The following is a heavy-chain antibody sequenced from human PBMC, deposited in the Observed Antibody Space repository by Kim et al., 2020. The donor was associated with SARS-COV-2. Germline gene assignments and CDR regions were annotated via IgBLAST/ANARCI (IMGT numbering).Heavy chain of an antibody. Sequence: GGSLRLSCAASGFTFINAWMSWVRQAPGKGLEWVARIKSKTDGGATDYAAPVKGRFTISRYDSRNMLFLQMISLKTEDTAVYYCTTGVVGREWDLLRLNYWGQGTLVSVSS. V-gene: IGHV3-15*01. D-gene: IGHD1-26*01. CDR3: TTGVVGREWDLLRLNY. J-gene: IGHJ4*02. CDR2: IKSKTDGGAT. CDR1: GFTFINAW.